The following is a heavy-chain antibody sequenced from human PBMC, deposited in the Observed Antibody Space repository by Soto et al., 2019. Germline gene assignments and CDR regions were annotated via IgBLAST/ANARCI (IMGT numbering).Heavy chain of an antibody. D-gene: IGHD1-1*01. V-gene: IGHV1-18*01. CDR2: ISAYNGNT. CDR1: GYTFTSYG. CDR3: ARVGYNWNDFRVEDWFDP. Sequence: ASVKVSCKASGYTFTSYGISWVRQAPGQGLEWMGWISAYNGNTNYAQKLQGRVTMTTDTSTSTAYMELRSLRSDDTAVYYCARVGYNWNDFRVEDWFDPWGQGTLVTVSS. J-gene: IGHJ5*02.